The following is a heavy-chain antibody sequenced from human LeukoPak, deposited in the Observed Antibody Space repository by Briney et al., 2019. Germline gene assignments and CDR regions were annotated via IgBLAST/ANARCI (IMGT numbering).Heavy chain of an antibody. V-gene: IGHV3-21*01. J-gene: IGHJ3*02. Sequence: GGSLRLSCAASGFTFSNAWMSWVRQAPGKGLEWVSSISSSSSYIYYADSVKGRFTISRDNAKNSLYLQMNSLRAEDTAVYYCARDSYYYDSSGYPLPPDAFDIWGQGTMVTVSS. CDR2: ISSSSSYI. D-gene: IGHD3-22*01. CDR3: ARDSYYYDSSGYPLPPDAFDI. CDR1: GFTFSNAW.